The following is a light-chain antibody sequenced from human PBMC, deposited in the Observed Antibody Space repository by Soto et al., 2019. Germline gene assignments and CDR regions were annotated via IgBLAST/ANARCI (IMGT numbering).Light chain of an antibody. CDR1: SSDVGTYSF. Sequence: QSALTQPASVSGSPGQSITISCTGTSSDVGTYSFVSWYQHHPGKAPKLMIYEVSNRPSGVSSRFSGSKSGDTASLAISGLQAEDEADYYCSSYVTTNPYVFGTGTRSPS. V-gene: IGLV2-14*01. CDR2: EVS. J-gene: IGLJ1*01. CDR3: SSYVTTNPYV.